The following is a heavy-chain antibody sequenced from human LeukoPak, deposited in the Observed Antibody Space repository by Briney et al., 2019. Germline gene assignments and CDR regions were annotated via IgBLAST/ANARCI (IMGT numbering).Heavy chain of an antibody. CDR2: IYHSGST. CDR3: ARVPRRYYYDSSGYYYLPFDY. CDR1: GYSISSGYY. D-gene: IGHD3-22*01. Sequence: PSETLSLTCAVSGYSISSGYYWGWIRQPPGKGLEWIGSIYHSGSTYYNPSLKSRVTISVDTSKNQFSLKLSSVTAADTAVYYCARVPRRYYYDSSGYYYLPFDYWGQGTPVTVSS. V-gene: IGHV4-38-2*01. J-gene: IGHJ4*02.